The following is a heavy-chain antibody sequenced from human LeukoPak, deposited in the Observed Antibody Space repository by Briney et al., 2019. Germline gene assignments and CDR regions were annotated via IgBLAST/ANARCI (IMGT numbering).Heavy chain of an antibody. CDR2: IYTSGST. Sequence: SETLSLTCTVSGGSISSYYWSWIRQPAGKGLEWIGRIYTSGSTNYNPSLTSRVTMSVDTSKNQFSLKLSSVTAADTAVYYCASGIVVVPAAARGAFDIWGQGTMVTVSS. CDR3: ASGIVVVPAAARGAFDI. V-gene: IGHV4-4*07. CDR1: GGSISSYY. D-gene: IGHD2-2*01. J-gene: IGHJ3*02.